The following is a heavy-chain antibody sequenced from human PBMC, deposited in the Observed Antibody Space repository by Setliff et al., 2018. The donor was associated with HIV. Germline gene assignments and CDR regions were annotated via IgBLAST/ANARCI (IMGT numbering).Heavy chain of an antibody. CDR3: ARGATITYYFDY. Sequence: ASVKVSCKASGGTFSSYSISWVRQAPGQGLEWMGVINPSSGDTLYAQNFQGRVTVTRDTSTSTAYMELSSLRSEDTAVYYCARGATITYYFDYWGQGTLVTVSS. CDR2: INPSSGDT. CDR1: GGTFSSYS. J-gene: IGHJ4*02. D-gene: IGHD5-12*01. V-gene: IGHV1-46*01.